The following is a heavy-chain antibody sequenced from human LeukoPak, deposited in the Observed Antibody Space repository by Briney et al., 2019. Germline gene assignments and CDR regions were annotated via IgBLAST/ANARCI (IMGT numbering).Heavy chain of an antibody. D-gene: IGHD4-23*01. CDR2: IYYSGST. Sequence: SETLPLTCTVSGGSISSYYWNWIRQPPGKGLEWIGYIYYSGSTNYNPSLKSRVTISVDTSKNQFSLKLSSVTAADTAVYYCARLRVQNYGGNWGFDYWGQGTLVTVSS. J-gene: IGHJ4*02. CDR1: GGSISSYY. CDR3: ARLRVQNYGGNWGFDY. V-gene: IGHV4-59*08.